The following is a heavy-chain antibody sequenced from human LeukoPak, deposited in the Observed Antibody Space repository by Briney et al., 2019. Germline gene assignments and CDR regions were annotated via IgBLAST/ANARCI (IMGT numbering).Heavy chain of an antibody. V-gene: IGHV3-9*01. CDR3: AKDRQSSGNYRWFDP. CDR2: ISWDSGSI. D-gene: IGHD3-10*01. Sequence: GGSLRLSCAASGFTFDDYAMHWVRQAPGKGLEWVSGISWDSGSIGYADSVKGRFTISRDNAKNSLYLQMNSLTTEDTALYYCAKDRQSSGNYRWFDPWGQGTLVTVSS. J-gene: IGHJ5*02. CDR1: GFTFDDYA.